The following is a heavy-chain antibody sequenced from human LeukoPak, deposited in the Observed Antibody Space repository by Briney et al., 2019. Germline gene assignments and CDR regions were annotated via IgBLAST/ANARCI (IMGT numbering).Heavy chain of an antibody. V-gene: IGHV3-53*04. CDR3: ARDRGDGYCSSTSCSHAFDI. CDR1: GFSVSTNY. D-gene: IGHD2-2*01. CDR2: IYSGDST. Sequence: PGGSLRLSCAASGFSVSTNYMSWVRQAPGEGMEWVSVIYSGDSTYYADSVKGRFTISRHSSKNTLDLQMNSLRAEDTAVYYCARDRGDGYCSSTSCSHAFDIWGQGTMVTVSS. J-gene: IGHJ3*02.